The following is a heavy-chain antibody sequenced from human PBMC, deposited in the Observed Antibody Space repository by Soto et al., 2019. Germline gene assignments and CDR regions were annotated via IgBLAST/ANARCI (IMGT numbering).Heavy chain of an antibody. Sequence: EVQLVESGGDLVQPGCSLRLSCAASGFTFSTYSMNWVRLAPGKGLEWISYISSGSTTIYYADSVRGRFTISRDNAKNSLYLQMNSLRAEDTAVSYCAREPYCSGGSCYSFSREYYYYMDVWGKGTTVTVSS. CDR1: GFTFSTYS. CDR3: AREPYCSGGSCYSFSREYYYYMDV. J-gene: IGHJ6*03. CDR2: ISSGSTTI. V-gene: IGHV3-48*01. D-gene: IGHD2-15*01.